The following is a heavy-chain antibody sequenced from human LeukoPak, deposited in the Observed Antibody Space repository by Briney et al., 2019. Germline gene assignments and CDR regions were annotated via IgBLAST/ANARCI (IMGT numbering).Heavy chain of an antibody. CDR1: GFTFSSYA. CDR3: ARGVGGVLIVVVPAAIMDDFDY. Sequence: GSLRLSCAASGFTFSSYAMHWVRQAPGKGLEWVAVISYDGSNKYYADSVKGRFTISRDNSKNTLYLQMNSLRAEDTAVYYCARGVGGVLIVVVPAAIMDDFDYWGQGTLVTVSS. J-gene: IGHJ4*02. D-gene: IGHD2-2*01. CDR2: ISYDGSNK. V-gene: IGHV3-30*04.